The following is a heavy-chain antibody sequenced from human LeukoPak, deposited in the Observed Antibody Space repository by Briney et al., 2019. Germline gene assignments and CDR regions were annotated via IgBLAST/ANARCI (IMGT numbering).Heavy chain of an antibody. J-gene: IGHJ4*02. CDR3: ARSRRLAAAGTLIDY. CDR1: GGSISSYY. Sequence: SETLSLTCTVSGGSISSYYWSWIRQPPGKGLEWIGYIYYSGSTNYNPSLKSRVTISVDTSNNQFSLKLSSVTAADTAVYYCARSRRLAAAGTLIDYWGQGTLVTVSS. CDR2: IYYSGST. D-gene: IGHD6-13*01. V-gene: IGHV4-59*01.